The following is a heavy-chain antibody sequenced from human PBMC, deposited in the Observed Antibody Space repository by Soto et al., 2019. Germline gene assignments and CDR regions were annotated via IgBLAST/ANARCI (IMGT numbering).Heavy chain of an antibody. CDR2: ISYDGSNK. V-gene: IGHV3-30-3*01. CDR3: ARPKASSGYYYDGSYYWFDP. D-gene: IGHD3-22*01. J-gene: IGHJ5*02. CDR1: GFTFSSYA. Sequence: GGSLRLSCAASGFTFSSYAMHWVRQAPGKGLEWVAVISYDGSNKYYADSVKGRFTISRDNSKNTLYLQMNSLRAEDTAVYYCARPKASSGYYYDGSYYWFDPWGQGTLVTVSS.